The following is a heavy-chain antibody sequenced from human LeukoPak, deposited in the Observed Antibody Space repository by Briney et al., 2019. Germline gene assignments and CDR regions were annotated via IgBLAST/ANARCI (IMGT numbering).Heavy chain of an antibody. D-gene: IGHD5-18*01. J-gene: IGHJ6*02. Sequence: ASVKVSCKASGYTFTSYDINWVRQATGQGLEWMGWMSPNSGNTGYAQKFQGRVTMTRNTSISTAYMELSSLRSEDTAVYYCARAPTGYSYGPYYYYYYGMDVWGQGTTVTVSS. CDR3: ARAPTGYSYGPYYYYYYGMDV. CDR1: GYTFTSYD. V-gene: IGHV1-8*01. CDR2: MSPNSGNT.